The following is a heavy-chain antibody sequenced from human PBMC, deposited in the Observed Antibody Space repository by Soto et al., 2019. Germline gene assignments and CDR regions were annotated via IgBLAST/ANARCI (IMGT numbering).Heavy chain of an antibody. CDR3: ARGGRIFGVVTKGMDV. V-gene: IGHV1-69*01. J-gene: IGHJ6*02. CDR1: GGTFSSYA. Sequence: QVQLVQSGAEVKKPGSSVKVSCKASGGTFSSYAISWVRQAPGQGLEWMGGIIPIFGTANYAQKFQGRVTITADESTSPAYMELSSLRSEDTAVYYCARGGRIFGVVTKGMDVWGHGTAVTVSS. CDR2: IIPIFGTA. D-gene: IGHD3-3*01.